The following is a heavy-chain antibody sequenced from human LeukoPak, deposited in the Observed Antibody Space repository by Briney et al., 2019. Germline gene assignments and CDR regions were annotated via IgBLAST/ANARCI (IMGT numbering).Heavy chain of an antibody. D-gene: IGHD3-22*01. Sequence: SETLSLTCAVYGGSFSGYYWSWIRQPPGKGLEWIGEINHSGSTNYNPSLKSRVTISVDTSKNQFSLKLSSVTAADTAVYYCARGAANYYDSSGYYGYWGQGTLVTVSS. CDR3: ARGAANYYDSSGYYGY. V-gene: IGHV4-34*01. J-gene: IGHJ4*02. CDR1: GGSFSGYY. CDR2: INHSGST.